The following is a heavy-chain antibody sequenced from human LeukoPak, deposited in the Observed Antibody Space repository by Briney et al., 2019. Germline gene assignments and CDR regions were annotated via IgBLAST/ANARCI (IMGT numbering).Heavy chain of an antibody. V-gene: IGHV3-53*01. CDR2: IYSGGST. Sequence: GGSLRLSCAASGFTVSSNYMSWVRQAPGKGLEWASVIYSGGSTYYADSVKGRFTISRDNSKNTLYLQMNSLRAEDTAVYYCAREPAYSGYFDYWGQGTLVTVSS. D-gene: IGHD5-12*01. J-gene: IGHJ4*02. CDR1: GFTVSSNY. CDR3: AREPAYSGYFDY.